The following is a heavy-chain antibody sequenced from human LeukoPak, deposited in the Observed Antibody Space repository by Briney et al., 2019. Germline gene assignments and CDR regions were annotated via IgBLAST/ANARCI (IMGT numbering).Heavy chain of an antibody. CDR1: GFTFSSYE. Sequence: GGSLRLSCAASGFTFSSYEMNWVRQAPGKGLEWVSHISSSGSTIYYADSVKGRFTISRDNTKNSLYLQMNSLRAEDTAVYYCARDLDGDYVNYMDVWGKGTTVTVSS. J-gene: IGHJ6*03. V-gene: IGHV3-48*03. CDR3: ARDLDGDYVNYMDV. D-gene: IGHD4-17*01. CDR2: ISSSGSTI.